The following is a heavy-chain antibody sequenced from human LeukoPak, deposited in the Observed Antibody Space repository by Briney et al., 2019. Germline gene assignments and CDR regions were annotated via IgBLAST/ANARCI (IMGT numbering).Heavy chain of an antibody. CDR2: IRGGGPST. CDR3: AKLANLDRSQDF. CDR1: RFTFSNYG. D-gene: IGHD3-22*01. V-gene: IGHV3-23*01. Sequence: GGSLRLSCAASRFTFSNYGMSWVRQAPGKGLEWVSGIRGGGPSTYYADSVKGRFIISRDNSKNTLYLQMNSLRAEDTALYYCAKLANLDRSQDFWGQGTLVTVSS. J-gene: IGHJ4*02.